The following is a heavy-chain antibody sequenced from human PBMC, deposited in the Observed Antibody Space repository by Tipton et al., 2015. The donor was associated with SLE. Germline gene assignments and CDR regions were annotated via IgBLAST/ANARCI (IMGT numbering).Heavy chain of an antibody. Sequence: GLVKPSQTLSLTCAISGDSVSTNSAAWTWIRQSPSRGLEWLGRTYYMSKWYNDYAVSVKSRIIINPDTSKNQFSLQLTSVTPEDTAGYYCARVLVALLDLWGRGTLVTVSS. CDR2: TYYMSKWYN. CDR1: GDSVSTNSAA. V-gene: IGHV6-1*01. D-gene: IGHD2-15*01. J-gene: IGHJ2*01. CDR3: ARVLVALLDL.